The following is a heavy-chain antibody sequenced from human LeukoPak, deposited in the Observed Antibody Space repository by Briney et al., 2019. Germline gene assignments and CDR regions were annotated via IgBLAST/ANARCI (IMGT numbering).Heavy chain of an antibody. CDR3: ARDYGGNSAYYYYGMDV. CDR1: GGTFSSYA. Sequence: SVKVSCKASGGTFSSYAISWVRQAPGQGLEWMGRIIPILGIANYAQKFQGRVTITADKSTSTAYMELSSLRSEDTAVYYCARDYGGNSAYYYYGMDVWGQGTTVTVSS. J-gene: IGHJ6*02. CDR2: IIPILGIA. D-gene: IGHD2-21*02. V-gene: IGHV1-69*04.